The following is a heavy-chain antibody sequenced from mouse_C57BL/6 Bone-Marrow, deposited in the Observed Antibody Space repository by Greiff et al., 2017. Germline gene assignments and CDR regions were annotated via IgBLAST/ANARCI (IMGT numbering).Heavy chain of an antibody. D-gene: IGHD2-12*01. CDR2: LRNKANGYTT. CDR3: ARDYYSPCYYAMDY. J-gene: IGHJ4*01. Sequence: EVKLMESGGGLVQPGGSLSLSCAASGFTFTDYYMSWVRQPPGKALEWLGFLRNKANGYTTEYSASVKGRFTITRDNSQSILYLQMTALRAEDSSTYYCARDYYSPCYYAMDYWGQVTSVTVS. CDR1: GFTFTDYY. V-gene: IGHV7-3*01.